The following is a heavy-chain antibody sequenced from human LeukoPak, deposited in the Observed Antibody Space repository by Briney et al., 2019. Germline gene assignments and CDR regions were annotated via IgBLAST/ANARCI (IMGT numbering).Heavy chain of an antibody. J-gene: IGHJ4*02. CDR3: AREFFDREGGTTVLDY. D-gene: IGHD1-26*01. V-gene: IGHV3-21*01. CDR1: GFTFSSTS. CDR2: ISSGSSYI. Sequence: GGSLRLSCAASGFTFSSTSMNWVRQAPGKGLEWVSSISSGSSYIFYADSVEGRFTISRDNAKNSLYLQMNSLRAEDTAVYYCAREFFDREGGTTVLDYWGQGTLVTVSS.